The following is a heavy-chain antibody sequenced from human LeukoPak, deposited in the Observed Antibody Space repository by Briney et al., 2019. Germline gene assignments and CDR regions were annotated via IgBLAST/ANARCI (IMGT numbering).Heavy chain of an antibody. V-gene: IGHV4-38-2*02. CDR3: ARDRHKLVDIVAGILDY. Sequence: SETLSLTCTVSGYSISNGYYWGWIRQPPGKGLEWIGIIYHSGSTYYNPSLKSRVTISVDMSKNQFSLKLSSVTAADTAVYYCARDRHKLVDIVAGILDYWGQGTLVTVSS. J-gene: IGHJ4*02. CDR2: IYHSGST. CDR1: GYSISNGYY. D-gene: IGHD5-12*01.